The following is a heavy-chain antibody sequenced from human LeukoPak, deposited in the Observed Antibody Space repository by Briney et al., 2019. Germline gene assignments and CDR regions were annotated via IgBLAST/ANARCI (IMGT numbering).Heavy chain of an antibody. CDR1: GGSISSGGYY. D-gene: IGHD3-10*01. CDR2: IYYSGST. J-gene: IGHJ4*02. CDR3: AARPLLWFGELQDY. V-gene: IGHV4-31*03. Sequence: SETLSLTCTVSGGSISSGGYYWSWIRQHPGKGLEWIGYIYYSGSTYYIPSLKSRVTISVDTSKNQFSLKLSSVTAADTAVYYCAARPLLWFGELQDYWGQGTLVTVSS.